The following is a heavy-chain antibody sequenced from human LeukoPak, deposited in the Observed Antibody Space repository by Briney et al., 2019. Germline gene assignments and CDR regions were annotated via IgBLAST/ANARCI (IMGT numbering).Heavy chain of an antibody. CDR3: AREIRITIFGVVYPHFDY. Sequence: PGGSLRLSCAASGFTFSSYAMSWVRQAPGKGLEWVSVIYSGGSTYYADSVKGRFTISRDNSKNTLYLQMNSLRAEDTAVYYCAREIRITIFGVVYPHFDYWGQGTLVTVSS. CDR2: IYSGGST. D-gene: IGHD3-3*01. CDR1: GFTFSSYA. V-gene: IGHV3-66*02. J-gene: IGHJ4*02.